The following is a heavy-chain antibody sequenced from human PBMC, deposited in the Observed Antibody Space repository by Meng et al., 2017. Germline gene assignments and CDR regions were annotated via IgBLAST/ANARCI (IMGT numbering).Heavy chain of an antibody. CDR3: VRDEDISAAGKLFGDY. Sequence: QVQLVQSGQEVTKPGSSVKVSSTPSSDTLTAYYILWVRQAPGQGLDWMGRIDPNSGVTEYAQKFQGRVTVTGDTSISTAYMELSRLRSDDTAIYYCVRDEDISAAGKLFGDYWGQGTLVTVSS. D-gene: IGHD6-13*01. CDR2: IDPNSGVT. CDR1: SDTLTAYY. J-gene: IGHJ4*02. V-gene: IGHV1-2*06.